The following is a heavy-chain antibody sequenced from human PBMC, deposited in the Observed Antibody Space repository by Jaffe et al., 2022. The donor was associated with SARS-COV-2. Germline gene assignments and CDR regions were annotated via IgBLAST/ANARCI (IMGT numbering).Heavy chain of an antibody. Sequence: QVQLQESGPGLVKPSETLSLTCTVSGGSISSYYWSWIRQPPGKGLEWIGYIYYSGSTNYNPSLKSRVTISVDTSKNQFSLKLSSVTAADTAVYYCARGRDILTGYEFDPWGQGTLVTVSS. D-gene: IGHD3-9*01. V-gene: IGHV4-59*01. J-gene: IGHJ5*02. CDR1: GGSISSYY. CDR2: IYYSGST. CDR3: ARGRDILTGYEFDP.